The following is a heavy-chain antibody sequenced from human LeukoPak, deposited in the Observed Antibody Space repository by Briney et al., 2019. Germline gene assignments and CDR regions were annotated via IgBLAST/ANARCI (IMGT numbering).Heavy chain of an antibody. Sequence: GGSLRLSCAASGFTFDDYGMSWVRQAPEKGLEWVSGINWNGGSTGYADSVKGRFTISRDNAKNSLYLQMNSLRAEDTAVYYCARSYYDHLWGSYRFNYWGQGTLVTVSS. CDR1: GFTFDDYG. CDR3: ARSYYDHLWGSYRFNY. V-gene: IGHV3-20*04. D-gene: IGHD3-16*02. CDR2: INWNGGST. J-gene: IGHJ4*02.